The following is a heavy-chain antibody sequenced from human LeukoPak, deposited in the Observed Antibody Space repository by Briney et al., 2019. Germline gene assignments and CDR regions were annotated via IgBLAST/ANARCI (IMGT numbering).Heavy chain of an antibody. J-gene: IGHJ4*02. D-gene: IGHD2-15*01. CDR3: TRDTGCSGGTCYSFYDY. CDR1: GFTFNSFW. V-gene: IGHV3-7*01. Sequence: QPGGSLRLSCAASGFTFNSFWMTWVRQAPGKGLEWVANIKEDGSEKYYVDSVKGRFTISRDNAKNSLYLQLNSLRAEDTAVYYCTRDTGCSGGTCYSFYDYWGQGTPVTVSS. CDR2: IKEDGSEK.